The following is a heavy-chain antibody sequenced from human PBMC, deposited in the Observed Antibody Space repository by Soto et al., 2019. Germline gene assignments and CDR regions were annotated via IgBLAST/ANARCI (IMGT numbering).Heavy chain of an antibody. J-gene: IGHJ4*02. CDR1: GFTFSSYA. V-gene: IGHV3-30-3*01. D-gene: IGHD6-19*01. CDR3: ARDRYAVAVHLFDY. Sequence: QVQLVESGGGVVQPGRSLRLSCAASGFTFSSYAMHWVRQAPGKGLEWVAVISYDGSNKYYADSVKSRFTISRDNSKNTLYLQMNSLRAEDTAVYYCARDRYAVAVHLFDYWGQGTLVTVSS. CDR2: ISYDGSNK.